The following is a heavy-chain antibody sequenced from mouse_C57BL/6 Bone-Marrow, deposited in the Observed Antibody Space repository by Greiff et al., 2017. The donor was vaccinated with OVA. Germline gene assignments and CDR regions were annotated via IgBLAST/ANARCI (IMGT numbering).Heavy chain of an antibody. J-gene: IGHJ3*01. CDR1: GFNIKDDY. V-gene: IGHV14-4*01. CDR3: TTGDGYYPWFAY. CDR2: IDPENGDT. D-gene: IGHD2-3*01. Sequence: DVKLQESGAELVRPGASVKLSCTASGFNIKDDYMHWVKQRPEQGLEWIGWIDPENGDTEYDSKFQGKATITADTSSNTAYLQLSSLTSEDTAVYYCTTGDGYYPWFAYWGQGTLVTVSA.